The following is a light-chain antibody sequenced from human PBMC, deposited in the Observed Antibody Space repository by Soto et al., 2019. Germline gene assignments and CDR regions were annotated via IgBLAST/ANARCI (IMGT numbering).Light chain of an antibody. CDR3: CSYAGSYTFYV. CDR2: DVS. V-gene: IGLV2-11*01. J-gene: IGLJ1*01. Sequence: QSALIQPASVSGSPGQSITISCTGTSRDVGGSNYVSWYQHHPHRAPKLLIYDVSKRPSRVPDRFSGSKSGNTASLTISGLQAEDEADYYCCSYAGSYTFYVFGTGTKVTVL. CDR1: SRDVGGSNY.